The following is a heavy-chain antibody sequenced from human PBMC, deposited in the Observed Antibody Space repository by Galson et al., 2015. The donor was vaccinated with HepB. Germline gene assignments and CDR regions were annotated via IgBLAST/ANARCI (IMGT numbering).Heavy chain of an antibody. D-gene: IGHD6-19*01. V-gene: IGHV4-31*03. CDR3: ARGTGQWLVVGTFDY. CDR1: GGSISSGGYY. CDR2: IYYSGST. Sequence: LSLTCTVSGGSISSGGYYWSWIRQHPGKGLEWIGYIYYSGSTYYNPSLKSRVTISVDTSKNQFSLKLSSVTAADTAVYYCARGTGQWLVVGTFDYWGQGTLVTVSS. J-gene: IGHJ4*02.